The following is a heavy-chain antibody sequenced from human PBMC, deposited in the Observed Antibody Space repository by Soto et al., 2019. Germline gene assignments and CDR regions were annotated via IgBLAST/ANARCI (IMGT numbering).Heavy chain of an antibody. CDR1: GGTFSSYA. V-gene: IGHV1-2*02. CDR2: INPNSGGT. D-gene: IGHD2-2*01. CDR3: ARQMGVVVPAAFGARYYYYGMDV. Sequence: GASVKFSCKASGGTFSSYAISWVRQAPGQGLEWMGWINPNSGGTNYAQKFQGRVTMTRDTSISTAYMELSRLRSDDTAVYYCARQMGVVVPAAFGARYYYYGMDVWGQGTTVTVSS. J-gene: IGHJ6*02.